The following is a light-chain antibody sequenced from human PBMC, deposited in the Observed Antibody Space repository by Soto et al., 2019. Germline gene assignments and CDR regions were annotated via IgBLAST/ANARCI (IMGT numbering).Light chain of an antibody. Sequence: IVFTGSPGSLSSSPGDRAPLSCIAGQSVTRNYLALYQQPPGQAPRLXXDGXSSRATGSPDRLSGSGSGTDFTLTISRLEPEDFAVYYCQQYGSVPLTFGGGTKVDIK. CDR2: GXS. CDR1: QSVTRNY. CDR3: QQYGSVPLT. V-gene: IGKV3-20*01. J-gene: IGKJ4*01.